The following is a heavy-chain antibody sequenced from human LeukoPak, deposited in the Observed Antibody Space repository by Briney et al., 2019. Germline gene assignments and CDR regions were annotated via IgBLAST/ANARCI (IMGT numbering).Heavy chain of an antibody. CDR2: ISGSGGST. Sequence: GGSLRLSCAASGFTFSSYAMSWVRQAPGKGLEWVSAISGSGGSTCYADSVKGRFTISRDNSKNTLYLQMNSLRAEDTAVYYCAKDFYYDSSGYSGTFDYWGQGTLVTVSS. J-gene: IGHJ4*02. D-gene: IGHD3-22*01. CDR3: AKDFYYDSSGYSGTFDY. CDR1: GFTFSSYA. V-gene: IGHV3-23*01.